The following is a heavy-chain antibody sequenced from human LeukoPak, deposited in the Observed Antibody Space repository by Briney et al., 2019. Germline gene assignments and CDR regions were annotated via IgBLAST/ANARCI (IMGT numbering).Heavy chain of an antibody. D-gene: IGHD3-22*01. J-gene: IGHJ5*02. V-gene: IGHV1-69*01. CDR1: GGTFSSYA. CDR3: ARGTYYDSSGFFNWFDP. Sequence: SVKVSCKASGGTFSSYAISWVRQAPGQGLEWMGGIIPIFGTANYAQKFRGRVTITADESTSTAYMELSSLRSEDTAVYYCARGTYYDSSGFFNWFDPWGQGTLVTVSS. CDR2: IIPIFGTA.